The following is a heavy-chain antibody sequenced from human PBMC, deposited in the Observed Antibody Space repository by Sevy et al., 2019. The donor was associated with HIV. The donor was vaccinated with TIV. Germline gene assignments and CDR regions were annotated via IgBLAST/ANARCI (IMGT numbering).Heavy chain of an antibody. V-gene: IGHV3-7*01. CDR2: IKQDGRDR. CDR3: ARVRGWICSHGVCSPYSSDS. CDR1: GFRFSDYW. J-gene: IGHJ4*02. Sequence: GGSLRLSCATSGFRFSDYWMNWVRQAPGKGLEWVANIKQDGRDRYYVDSVKGRFTISRDNAKNSLYLQMNSLTVEETAVYYCARVRGWICSHGVCSPYSSDSWGQGTLVTVSS. D-gene: IGHD2-8*01.